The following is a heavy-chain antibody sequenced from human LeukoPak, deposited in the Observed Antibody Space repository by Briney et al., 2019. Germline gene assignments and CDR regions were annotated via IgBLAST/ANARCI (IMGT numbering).Heavy chain of an antibody. J-gene: IGHJ3*02. CDR2: IYHSGST. V-gene: IGHV4-30-2*01. D-gene: IGHD2-15*01. CDR1: GGSISIGGYS. Sequence: PSQTLSLTCAVSGGSISIGGYSWSWIRQPPGKGLEWIGYIYHSGSTYYNPSLKSRVTISVDRSKNQFSLKLSSVTAADTAVYYCARVDCSGGSCYFLAFDIWGQGTMVTVSS. CDR3: ARVDCSGGSCYFLAFDI.